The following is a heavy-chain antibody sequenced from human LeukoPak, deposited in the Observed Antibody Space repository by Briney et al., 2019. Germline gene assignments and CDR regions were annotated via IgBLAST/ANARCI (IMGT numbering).Heavy chain of an antibody. CDR2: IHYSGSI. CDR1: GGFTGSSNYY. D-gene: IGHD2-8*01. Sequence: SETLSLTCTVSGGFTGSSNYYWSWIRQHPGKGLEWIGYIHYSGSIYYNPSLKTRVTISMDTSKNQLSLKLQSVTAADTAVYYCARDKYCTSGVCYFDYWGQGTLVTVSS. J-gene: IGHJ4*03. V-gene: IGHV4-31*03. CDR3: ARDKYCTSGVCYFDY.